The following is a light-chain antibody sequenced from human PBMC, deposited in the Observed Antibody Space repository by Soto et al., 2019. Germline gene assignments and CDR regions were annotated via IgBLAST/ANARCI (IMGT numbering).Light chain of an antibody. CDR3: QQRGS. CDR2: DAS. V-gene: IGKV3D-11*02. CDR1: QSVDSS. J-gene: IGKJ2*01. Sequence: EVVLTQSPATLSLSPGERATLSCRASQSVDSSLAWYQQKVGQAPRLLIYDASNMATGIPGRFSGSGAGTDFTLTISSLAPEDFAVYYCQQRGSFGQGTKVEI.